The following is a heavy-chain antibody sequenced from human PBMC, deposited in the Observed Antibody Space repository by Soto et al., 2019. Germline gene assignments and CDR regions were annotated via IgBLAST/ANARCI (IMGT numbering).Heavy chain of an antibody. D-gene: IGHD2-2*01. CDR1: GGSIRGYY. CDR3: VRASMPKAHFDS. J-gene: IGHJ4*02. CDR2: MHTSGST. Sequence: QMQLQESGPGLGKPSDTLSLTCTVSGGSIRGYYWSWIRQSAGMGLEWIGRMHTSGSTNYNPSLKSRVTFSVDMSKNQTSLRLTSVTAADTALYYCVRASMPKAHFDSWGQGTLVTVSS. V-gene: IGHV4-4*07.